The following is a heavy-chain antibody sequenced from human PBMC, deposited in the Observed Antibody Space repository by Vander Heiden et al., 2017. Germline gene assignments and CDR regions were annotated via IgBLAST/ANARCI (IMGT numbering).Heavy chain of an antibody. V-gene: IGHV3-33*01. CDR3: ARAESLTGTGCFDH. CDR1: GFTFNNYA. Sequence: QVQLVESGGGVVQPGKSLRLSCAASGFTFNNYAMQLVRQAPGKGLEWVASIWYDGSDQRYVDSVKGRFSISRDNSKNTVHLQMNSLSVEDTAFYYCARAESLTGTGCFDHWGQGVLVTVSS. CDR2: IWYDGSDQ. J-gene: IGHJ4*02. D-gene: IGHD1-1*01.